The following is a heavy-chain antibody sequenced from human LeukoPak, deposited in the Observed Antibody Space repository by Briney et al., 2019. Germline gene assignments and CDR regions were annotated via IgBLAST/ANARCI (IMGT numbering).Heavy chain of an antibody. Sequence: SETLSLTCTVSGGSISSGYWSWIRQPPGKGLEWIGYIYYSGSTNYSPSLKSRVTISVDTSKNQFSLKLSSVTAADTAVYYCARHGRGSAYDAFDIWGQGTMVTVSS. CDR1: GGSISSGY. D-gene: IGHD5-12*01. CDR3: ARHGRGSAYDAFDI. V-gene: IGHV4-59*08. J-gene: IGHJ3*02. CDR2: IYYSGST.